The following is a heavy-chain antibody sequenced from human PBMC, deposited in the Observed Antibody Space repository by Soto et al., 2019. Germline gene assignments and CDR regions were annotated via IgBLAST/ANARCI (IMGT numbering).Heavy chain of an antibody. CDR2: IYYSGST. D-gene: IGHD6-13*01. Sequence: SETLSLTCTVSGGSISSGGYYWIWIRQHPGKGLEWIGYIYYSGSTYYNPSLKSRVTISVDTSKNQFSLKLSSVTAADTAVYYCARAIAAAPPFYYYYYYMDVWGKGTTVTVSS. V-gene: IGHV4-31*03. CDR3: ARAIAAAPPFYYYYYYMDV. J-gene: IGHJ6*03. CDR1: GGSISSGGYY.